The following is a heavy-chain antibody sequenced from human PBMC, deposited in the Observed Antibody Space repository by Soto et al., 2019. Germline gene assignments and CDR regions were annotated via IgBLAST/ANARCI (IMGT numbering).Heavy chain of an antibody. CDR2: IYTSGST. J-gene: IGHJ5*02. CDR3: AREKEYSSSPRGRFDP. D-gene: IGHD6-13*01. V-gene: IGHV4-4*07. Sequence: SETLSLTCTVSGGSISSYYWSWIRQPAGKGLEWIGRIYTSGSTNYNPSLRSRVTMSVDTSKNQFSLKLSSVTAADTAVYYCAREKEYSSSPRGRFDPWGQGTLVTVSS. CDR1: GGSISSYY.